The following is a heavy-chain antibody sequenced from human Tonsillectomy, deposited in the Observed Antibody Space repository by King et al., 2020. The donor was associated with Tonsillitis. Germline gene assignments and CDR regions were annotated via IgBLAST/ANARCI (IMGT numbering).Heavy chain of an antibody. CDR1: GFIFNNYW. V-gene: IGHV3-7*03. CDR2: IKEDGSEN. CDR3: AGASSYYYFYYMDV. J-gene: IGHJ6*03. Sequence: VQLVESGGGLVQPGGSLRLSCEASGFIFNNYWMTWVRQAPGKGLEWVANIKEDGSENYYVDSVKGRFTISRDNAKNSLSLQMISLRAEDTAVYYCAGASSYYYFYYMDVWGKGTTVTVSS.